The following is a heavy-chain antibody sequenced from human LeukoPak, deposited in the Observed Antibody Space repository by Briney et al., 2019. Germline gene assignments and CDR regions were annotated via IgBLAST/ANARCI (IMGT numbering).Heavy chain of an antibody. J-gene: IGHJ4*02. CDR1: GGSVNSGAYY. Sequence: SQTLSLTCTVSGGSVNSGAYYWSWIRQCPGKGLEWIGQIFFTGRTDYNPSLKSRLSISIDTSKNQFSMELSSVTVADTATYYCARDRASGMGFWGQGTLVTVSS. CDR3: ARDRASGMGF. CDR2: IFFTGRT. D-gene: IGHD3-10*01. V-gene: IGHV4-31*03.